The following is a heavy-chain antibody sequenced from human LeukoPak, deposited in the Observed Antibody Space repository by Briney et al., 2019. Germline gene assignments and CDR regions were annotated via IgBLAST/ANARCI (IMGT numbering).Heavy chain of an antibody. CDR1: GFTFSSYA. Sequence: GGSLRLSCAASGFTFSSYAMHWVRQAPGRGLEWVAVISYDGSNKYYADSVKGRFTTSRDNSKNTLYLQMNSLRAEDTAVYYCARDIAAAGIPFDYWGQGTLVTVSS. CDR3: ARDIAAAGIPFDY. J-gene: IGHJ4*02. V-gene: IGHV3-30*04. CDR2: ISYDGSNK. D-gene: IGHD6-13*01.